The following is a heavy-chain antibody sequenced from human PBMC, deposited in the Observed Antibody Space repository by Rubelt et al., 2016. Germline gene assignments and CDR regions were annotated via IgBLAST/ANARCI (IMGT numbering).Heavy chain of an antibody. CDR1: GFTFSSYA. Sequence: VQLLESGGGLVQPGGSLRLSCAASGFTFSSYAMHWVRQAPGKGLEYVSGISSNGGSTYYADSVKGRFTISRDNAKNSLYLQMNSLRAEDTAVYYCASEENWSGYFAFDYWGQGTLVTVSS. D-gene: IGHD3-3*01. CDR3: ASEENWSGYFAFDY. J-gene: IGHJ4*02. CDR2: ISSNGGST. V-gene: IGHV3-64*04.